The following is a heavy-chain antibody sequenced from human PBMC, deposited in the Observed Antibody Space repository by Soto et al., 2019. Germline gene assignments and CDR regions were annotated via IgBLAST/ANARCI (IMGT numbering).Heavy chain of an antibody. J-gene: IGHJ4*02. V-gene: IGHV4-4*03. D-gene: IGHD3-10*01. Sequence: PATLSLTSAVSGGSISGVNCRSWVRHPPGKGLEWIGEIYHSGSTNYNPSLKSRVTISVDKSKNQFSLKLSSVTAADTAVYYCARDLSYSSGHWGQGTLVTVS. CDR3: ARDLSYSSGH. CDR2: IYHSGST. CDR1: GGSISGVNC.